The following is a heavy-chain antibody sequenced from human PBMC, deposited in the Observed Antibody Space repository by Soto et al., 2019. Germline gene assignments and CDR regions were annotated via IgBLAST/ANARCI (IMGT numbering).Heavy chain of an antibody. CDR3: VREDGVVGASSAFDS. Sequence: SLRLSCVASGFALTTYTVNWVRQAPGTGLEWVSSINGRSNYKYYSDSVKGRFTVSRDNAQNSLFLQMSRLGPEDTAVYYCVREDGVVGASSAFDSWGQGTLVTVSS. D-gene: IGHD1-26*01. J-gene: IGHJ4*02. CDR2: INGRSNYK. CDR1: GFALTTYT. V-gene: IGHV3-21*01.